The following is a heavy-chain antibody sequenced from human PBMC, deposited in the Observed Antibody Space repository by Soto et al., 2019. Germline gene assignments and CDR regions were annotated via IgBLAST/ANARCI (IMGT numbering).Heavy chain of an antibody. J-gene: IGHJ4*02. Sequence: PSETLSLTCTVSGGSISSGGYYWSWIRQHPGKGLEWIGYIYYSGSTYYNPSLKSRVTISVDASKNQFSLKLSSVTAADTAVYYCAREGGDTVTTGALDYWGQGTLVTVSS. V-gene: IGHV4-31*03. CDR2: IYYSGST. D-gene: IGHD4-17*01. CDR3: AREGGDTVTTGALDY. CDR1: GGSISSGGYY.